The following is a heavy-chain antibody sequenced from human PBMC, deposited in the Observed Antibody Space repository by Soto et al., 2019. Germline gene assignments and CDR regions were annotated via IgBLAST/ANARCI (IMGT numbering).Heavy chain of an antibody. CDR3: AGEVLVGGQRNGMDV. Sequence: EVQLVETEGGLIQPGGSLRLSCAASAFSVSSNSMNWVRQAPGKGLEWVSIIYSGGGTYYADSVKGRFTISRDNLKNTVYLQMNSLRAEDTALYYCAGEVLVGGQRNGMDVWGQGTTVTVS. J-gene: IGHJ6*02. D-gene: IGHD1-26*01. V-gene: IGHV3-53*02. CDR2: IYSGGGT. CDR1: AFSVSSNS.